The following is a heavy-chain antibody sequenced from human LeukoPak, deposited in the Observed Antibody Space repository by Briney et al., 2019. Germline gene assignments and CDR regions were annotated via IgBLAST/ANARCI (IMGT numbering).Heavy chain of an antibody. D-gene: IGHD1-26*01. CDR1: GYTFTNYW. J-gene: IGHJ4*02. V-gene: IGHV5-51*01. CDR2: IYPGPGTGPDGSNP. Sequence: GESLKISCRTSGYTFTNYWIGWVRQMPGKGLEWMGIIYPGPGTGPDGSNPIYSPSFQGHVTISADNSITTAYLQWSSLKASDTAMYYCARPRSGIIDYWGQGTLVTVSS. CDR3: ARPRSGIIDY.